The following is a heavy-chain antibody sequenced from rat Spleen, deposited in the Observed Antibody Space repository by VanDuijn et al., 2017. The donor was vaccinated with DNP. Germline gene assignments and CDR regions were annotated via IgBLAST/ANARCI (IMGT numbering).Heavy chain of an antibody. D-gene: IGHD1-2*01. J-gene: IGHJ4*01. CDR2: INSAGST. Sequence: EVQFQESGPGLVKSSQSLSLTCSVTGYSITSNYWAWIRKFPGNKMEWMGYINSAGSTNYNPYLKSRISITRHTSKNQFFLQVNSVTTEDTATYYCGTLGYYSSYVMDAWGQGASVTVSS. CDR1: GYSITSNY. V-gene: IGHV3-3*01. CDR3: GTLGYYSSYVMDA.